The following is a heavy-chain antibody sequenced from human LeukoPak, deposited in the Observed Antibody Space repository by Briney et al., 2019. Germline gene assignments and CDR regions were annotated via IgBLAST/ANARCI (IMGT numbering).Heavy chain of an antibody. D-gene: IGHD5-18*01. CDR3: AKDRGYSYGYAFDI. CDR1: GFTFSSYN. CDR2: ITSGSSYI. Sequence: GGSLRLSCAASGFTFSSYNMNWVRQAPGQGLEWVSSITSGSSYIYYADSVKGRFTISRDNAKSSLYLQMNSLRAEDTAVYYCAKDRGYSYGYAFDIWGQGTMVTVSS. V-gene: IGHV3-21*04. J-gene: IGHJ3*02.